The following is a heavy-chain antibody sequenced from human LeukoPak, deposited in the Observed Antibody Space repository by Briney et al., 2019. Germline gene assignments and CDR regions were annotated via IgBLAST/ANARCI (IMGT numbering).Heavy chain of an antibody. Sequence: ASVKVSCKASGYTFTSYYMHWVRQAPGQGLEWMGIINPSGGSTSYAQKFPVRVTMTRDTSTITVYMELSSLRSEDTAVYYCATSVAGTGYYFDYWGQGTLVTVSS. CDR1: GYTFTSYY. CDR2: INPSGGST. D-gene: IGHD6-19*01. V-gene: IGHV1-46*01. CDR3: ATSVAGTGYYFDY. J-gene: IGHJ4*02.